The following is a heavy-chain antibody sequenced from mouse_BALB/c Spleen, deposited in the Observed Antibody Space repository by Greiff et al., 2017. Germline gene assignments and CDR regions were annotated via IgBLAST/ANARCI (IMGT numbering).Heavy chain of an antibody. CDR2: IWSGGST. V-gene: IGHV2-4-1*01. CDR1: GFSLTSYG. D-gene: IGHD4-1*01. J-gene: IGHJ1*01. CDR3: ARSGDWEGWYFDV. Sequence: QVHVKQSGPGLVQPSQSLSITCTVSGFSLTSYGVHWVRQSPGKGLEWLGVIWSGGSTDYNAAFISRLSISKDNSKSQVFFKMNSLQADDTAIYYCARSGDWEGWYFDVWGAGTTVTVSS.